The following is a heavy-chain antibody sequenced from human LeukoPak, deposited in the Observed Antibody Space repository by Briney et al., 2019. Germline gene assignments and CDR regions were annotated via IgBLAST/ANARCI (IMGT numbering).Heavy chain of an antibody. CDR2: ISPHNGNT. Sequence: EASVKVSCKASGYTLTNYDINWVRQAPGQGLEWMGWISPHNGNTNYAQKIQGRVTMTTDTSTSTAYMEMRSLRSDDTAVYYCARLAYGANYIDYWGQGTLVTVSS. V-gene: IGHV1-18*01. J-gene: IGHJ4*02. D-gene: IGHD4-17*01. CDR3: ARLAYGANYIDY. CDR1: GYTLTNYD.